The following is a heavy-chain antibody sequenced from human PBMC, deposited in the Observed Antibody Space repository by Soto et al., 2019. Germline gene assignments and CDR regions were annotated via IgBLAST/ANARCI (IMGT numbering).Heavy chain of an antibody. CDR3: ARGPHYSNLDY. Sequence: GGSLRLSCAASGFTFSSYWMHWVRQAPGKGLEWVSVTYSGGTTYYADSVKGRFTISRDNSKNTLYLQMNSLRAEDTAVYYCARGPHYSNLDYWGQGTLVTVSS. J-gene: IGHJ4*02. CDR2: TYSGGTT. D-gene: IGHD4-4*01. V-gene: IGHV3-53*01. CDR1: GFTFSSYW.